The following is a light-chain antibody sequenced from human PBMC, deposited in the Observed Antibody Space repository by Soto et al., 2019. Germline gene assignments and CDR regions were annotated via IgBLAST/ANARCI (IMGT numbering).Light chain of an antibody. CDR1: QGISSA. CDR3: QQFNSYPRT. J-gene: IGKJ1*01. Sequence: AIQLTQSPSSLPASVGDRVTITCRASQGISSALAWYRQKPGKAPKLLIYDASSLESGVPSRFSGSGSGTDFTLTISSLQPEDFATYYCQQFNSYPRTFGQGTKVEIK. V-gene: IGKV1-13*02. CDR2: DAS.